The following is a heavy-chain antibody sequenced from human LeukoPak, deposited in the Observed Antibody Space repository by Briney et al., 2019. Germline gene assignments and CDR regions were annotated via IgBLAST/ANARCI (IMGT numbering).Heavy chain of an antibody. CDR1: GGSISNTSYY. V-gene: IGHV4-39*01. Sequence: SETLSLTCTVSGGSISNTSYYWGWIRQPPGKGLEWIGSIYHSGSTYYNPSLKSRVTIFVDTSKNQFSLKLSSVTGANTAVYYCARRVVGATIDAFDIWGQGTMVTVSS. D-gene: IGHD1-26*01. CDR2: IYHSGST. CDR3: ARRVVGATIDAFDI. J-gene: IGHJ3*02.